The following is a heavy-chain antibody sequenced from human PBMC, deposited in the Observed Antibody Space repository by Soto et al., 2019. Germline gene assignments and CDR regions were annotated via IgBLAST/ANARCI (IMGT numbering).Heavy chain of an antibody. CDR3: ARQEVGTMVRGVIMKYPLGGMDV. CDR2: IYYSGST. D-gene: IGHD3-10*01. J-gene: IGHJ6*02. V-gene: IGHV4-39*01. Sequence: SETLSLTCTVSGASISISTYYWGWIRQPPGKGLEWIGTIYYSGSTYYNPSLKSRVTMSVDTSKNQFSLRLSSVTAADTAVYYCARQEVGTMVRGVIMKYPLGGMDVWGQGTTVTVSS. CDR1: GASISISTYY.